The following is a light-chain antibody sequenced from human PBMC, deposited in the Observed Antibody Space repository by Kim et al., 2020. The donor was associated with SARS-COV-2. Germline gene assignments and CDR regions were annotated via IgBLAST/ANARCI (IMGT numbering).Light chain of an antibody. Sequence: EIVLTQSPGTLSLSPGERATLSCRASQTINNNFLAWYQQELGQAPRLLIYGAFTRATGIPDRFRGGRSGTDFTLTISRLEPEDFVVYLCQQYSSSPTFGQGTKLEI. J-gene: IGKJ2*01. V-gene: IGKV3-20*01. CDR2: GAF. CDR1: QTINNNF. CDR3: QQYSSSPT.